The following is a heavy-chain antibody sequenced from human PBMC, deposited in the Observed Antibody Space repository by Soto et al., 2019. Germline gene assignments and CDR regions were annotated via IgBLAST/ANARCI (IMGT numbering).Heavy chain of an antibody. J-gene: IGHJ4*02. CDR3: ASTRGGYSSSWYDY. Sequence: AETLSLTCTGSGCPISGFYWSWIRQPPGRGLEWIGYIYYSGSTNYNPSLKSRVTISVDTSKNQFSLKLSSVTAADTAVYYCASTRGGYSSSWYDYWGQGTLVTVS. CDR1: GCPISGFY. D-gene: IGHD6-13*01. CDR2: IYYSGST. V-gene: IGHV4-59*01.